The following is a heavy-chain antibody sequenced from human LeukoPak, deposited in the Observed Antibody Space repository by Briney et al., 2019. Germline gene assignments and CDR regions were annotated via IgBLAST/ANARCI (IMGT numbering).Heavy chain of an antibody. Sequence: AASVKVSCKESGYTFTSNYMHWVRQAPRQGLEWMGIINPSGGSTSYAQKFQGRVTMTRDMSTSTVYMELSSLRSEDTAVYYCAREAAVAVAGTLTVDWGQGTLVTVSS. J-gene: IGHJ4*02. CDR3: AREAAVAVAGTLTVD. D-gene: IGHD6-19*01. V-gene: IGHV1-46*01. CDR1: GYTFTSNY. CDR2: INPSGGST.